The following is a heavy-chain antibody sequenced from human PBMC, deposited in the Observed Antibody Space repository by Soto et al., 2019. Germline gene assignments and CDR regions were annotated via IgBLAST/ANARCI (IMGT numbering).Heavy chain of an antibody. CDR1: GFPFGDFG. Sequence: RLSCAASGFPFGDFGMHWLRQAPGKGLEWVAVISHDGSDKFYADSVKARFTISRDNSKNTLYLEMSDLRSDDTAVYYCAANWNFGLNFWGQGTLVTVSS. V-gene: IGHV3-30*03. CDR2: ISHDGSDK. CDR3: AANWNFGLNF. D-gene: IGHD1-1*01. J-gene: IGHJ4*02.